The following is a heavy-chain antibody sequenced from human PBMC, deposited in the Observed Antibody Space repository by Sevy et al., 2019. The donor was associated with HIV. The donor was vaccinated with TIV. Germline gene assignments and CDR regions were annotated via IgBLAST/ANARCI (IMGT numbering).Heavy chain of an antibody. CDR1: GYTFTYYY. Sequence: ASVKVSCKASGYTFTYYYMHWVRQAPGQGLEWMGWINPYNGATNYAQKFQGRVAVTRDTSISTAYMELSRLRSDDTAVYYCARTVSPDYYDSSSRAKGRGAFDIWGQGTVVTVSS. CDR2: INPYNGAT. D-gene: IGHD3-22*01. CDR3: ARTVSPDYYDSSSRAKGRGAFDI. V-gene: IGHV1-2*02. J-gene: IGHJ3*02.